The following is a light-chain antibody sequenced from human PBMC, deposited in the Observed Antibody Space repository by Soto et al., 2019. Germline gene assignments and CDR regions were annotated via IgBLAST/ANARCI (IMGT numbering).Light chain of an antibody. CDR1: QSVSSSY. CDR3: QQYGSSPLYT. Sequence: EILLTQSPGTLSLSPGERATLSCRASQSVSSSYLAWYQQKPGQAPRLLIHGASSRATGIADRFSGSGSGTDFTLTISRLEPEDFAVYYCQQYGSSPLYTFGQGTKLEI. CDR2: GAS. V-gene: IGKV3-20*01. J-gene: IGKJ2*01.